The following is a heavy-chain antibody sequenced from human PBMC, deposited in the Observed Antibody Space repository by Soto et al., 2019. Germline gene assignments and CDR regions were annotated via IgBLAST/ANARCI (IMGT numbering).Heavy chain of an antibody. CDR1: GFTFSYYW. Sequence: PXGSLRLSCAASGFTFSYYWMHWVRQAPGQGLVWVSRIHSDGSSTTYADSVKGRFTISRDNAKNTLYLQMNSPRAEDTAVYYCSRGDRGAFDLWGQGKMVTFSS. CDR3: SRGDRGAFDL. J-gene: IGHJ3*01. V-gene: IGHV3-74*01. D-gene: IGHD2-21*02. CDR2: IHSDGSST.